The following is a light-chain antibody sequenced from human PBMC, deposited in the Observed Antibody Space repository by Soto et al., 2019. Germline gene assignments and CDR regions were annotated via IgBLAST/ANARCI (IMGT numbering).Light chain of an antibody. CDR3: QQYNNWPPWT. Sequence: IMMTQSPATLSVSPGDGATLSCRASQSVGSNLAWYQQRRGQAPRLLIDGASTRATGTPARFSGSGSGTEFTLTISSRQSEDFAIYYCQQYNNWPPWTFGQGTKVDI. J-gene: IGKJ1*01. V-gene: IGKV3-15*01. CDR2: GAS. CDR1: QSVGSN.